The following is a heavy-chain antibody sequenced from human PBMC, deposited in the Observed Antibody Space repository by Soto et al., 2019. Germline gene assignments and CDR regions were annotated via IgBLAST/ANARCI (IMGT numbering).Heavy chain of an antibody. V-gene: IGHV1-69*06. D-gene: IGHD2-2*01. CDR1: GGTFSSYA. J-gene: IGHJ4*02. Sequence: QVQLVQSGAEVKTPGSSVKVSCKASGGTFSSYAISWVRQAPAQGLEWMGGIIPIFGTANYAQKFQGRVTITADTATSTAYMELSSLRSEDTAVYYCARAHCSRTSCYKFDSCGQGTPVTVSS. CDR3: ARAHCSRTSCYKFDS. CDR2: IIPIFGTA.